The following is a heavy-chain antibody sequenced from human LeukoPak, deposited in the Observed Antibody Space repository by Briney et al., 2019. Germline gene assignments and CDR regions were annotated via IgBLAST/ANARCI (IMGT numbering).Heavy chain of an antibody. V-gene: IGHV3-23*01. CDR2: ISGSGGST. J-gene: IGHJ4*02. CDR1: GFTFSSYA. Sequence: GGSLRLSCAASGFTFSSYAMSWVRQAPGKGLEWVSAISGSGGSTYYADSVKGRFTISRDNSKNTLYLQMNSLRAEDTAVYYCAKDDDYYNHSAQLDYWGQGTLVTVSS. CDR3: AKDDDYYNHSAQLDY. D-gene: IGHD1-14*01.